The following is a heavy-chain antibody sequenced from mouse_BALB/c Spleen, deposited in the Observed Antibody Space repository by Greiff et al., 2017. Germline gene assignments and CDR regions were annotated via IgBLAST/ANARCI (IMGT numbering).Heavy chain of an antibody. J-gene: IGHJ4*01. CDR2: INPYNGAT. D-gene: IGHD3-1*01. Sequence: DVKLQESGPELVKPGASVKISCKASGYSFTGYYMHWVKQSHVKSLEWIGRINPYNGATSYNQNFKDKASLTVDKSSSTAYMELHSLTSEDSAVYYCARQLGLQAMDYWGQGTSVTVSS. CDR1: GYSFTGYY. V-gene: IGHV1-31*01. CDR3: ARQLGLQAMDY.